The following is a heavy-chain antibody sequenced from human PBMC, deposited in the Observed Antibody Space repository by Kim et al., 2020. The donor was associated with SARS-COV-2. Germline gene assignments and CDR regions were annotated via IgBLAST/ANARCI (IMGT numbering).Heavy chain of an antibody. J-gene: IGHJ4*02. V-gene: IGHV3-15*01. CDR3: VLAAIGLDYFDY. Sequence: GGSLRLSCAASGFTFSNAWMSWVRQAPGKGLEWVGRIKTKTDGGRTDYAAPVKGRFTIASDDSKNTLYVQMHSLKTEDTAEYYCVLAAIGLDYFDYWGQG. D-gene: IGHD2-21*02. CDR1: GFTFSNAW. CDR2: IKTKTDGGRT.